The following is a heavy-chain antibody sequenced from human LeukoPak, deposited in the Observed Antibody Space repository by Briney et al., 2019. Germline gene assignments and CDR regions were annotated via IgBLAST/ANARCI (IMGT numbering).Heavy chain of an antibody. J-gene: IGHJ6*03. CDR2: INPNSGGT. Sequence: ASVKVSCKASGYTFTGYYMHWVRQAPGQGLEWMGWINPNSGGTSYAQKFQGRVTMTRDTSISTAYMELSRLRSDDTAVYYCARGGYYYGSGKVYYMDVWGKGTTVTVSS. D-gene: IGHD3-10*01. CDR3: ARGGYYYGSGKVYYMDV. CDR1: GYTFTGYY. V-gene: IGHV1-2*02.